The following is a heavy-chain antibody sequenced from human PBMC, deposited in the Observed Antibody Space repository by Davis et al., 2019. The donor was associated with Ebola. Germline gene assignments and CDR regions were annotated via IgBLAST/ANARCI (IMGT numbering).Heavy chain of an antibody. CDR1: GGSFSDSY. Sequence: PSETLSLTCAVYGGSFSDSYWNWIRQTPGKGLEWIGESSRSGVTHYNPSLRSRVTVSVDTSKSQFSLTLTSVTAADTAVYYCTRDPLSGSSDQNWFDPWSPGTLVTVSS. J-gene: IGHJ5*02. V-gene: IGHV4-34*01. CDR2: SSRSGVT. D-gene: IGHD1-26*01. CDR3: TRDPLSGSSDQNWFDP.